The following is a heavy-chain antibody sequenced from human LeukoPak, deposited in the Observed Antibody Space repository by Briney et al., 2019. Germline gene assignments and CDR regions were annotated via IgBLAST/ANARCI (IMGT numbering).Heavy chain of an antibody. Sequence: SETLSLTCAVYGGSFSGYYWSWIRQPPGKGLEWIGYIYYSGSTNYNPSLKSRVTISVDTSKNQFSLKLSSVTAADTAVYYCARTNRYYYYMDVWGKGTTVTVSS. CDR3: ARTNRYYYYMDV. J-gene: IGHJ6*03. CDR1: GGSFSGYY. CDR2: IYYSGST. V-gene: IGHV4-59*12.